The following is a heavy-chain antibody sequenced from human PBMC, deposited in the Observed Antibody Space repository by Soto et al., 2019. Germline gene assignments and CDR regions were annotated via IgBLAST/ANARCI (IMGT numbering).Heavy chain of an antibody. D-gene: IGHD3-3*01. J-gene: IGHJ6*02. Sequence: EEQLLESGGDLGQPGGSLKLSCAASGFTFSSYAMNWVRQAPGKGLEWVSSINGNGRKTSYADSVRGRFTISRDNSKKTLYLHVKSLRAKDTAAYYCVKDLYSDFWTGYRYYAIEIWGQGTTVTVS. CDR3: VKDLYSDFWTGYRYYAIEI. CDR1: GFTFSSYA. V-gene: IGHV3-23*01. CDR2: INGNGRKT.